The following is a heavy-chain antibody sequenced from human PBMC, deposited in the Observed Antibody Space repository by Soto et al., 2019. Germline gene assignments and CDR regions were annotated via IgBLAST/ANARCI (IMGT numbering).Heavy chain of an antibody. CDR3: ARDAGLYRERYNWNYDFYYYYYMDV. D-gene: IGHD1-7*01. CDR1: GYTFTSYY. CDR2: INPSGGST. Sequence: GASVKVSCKASGYTFTSYYMHWVRQAPGQGLEWMGIINPSGGSTSYAQKFQGRVTMTRDTSTSTVYMELSSLRSEDTAVYYCARDAGLYRERYNWNYDFYYYYYMDVWGKGTTVTVSS. V-gene: IGHV1-46*03. J-gene: IGHJ6*03.